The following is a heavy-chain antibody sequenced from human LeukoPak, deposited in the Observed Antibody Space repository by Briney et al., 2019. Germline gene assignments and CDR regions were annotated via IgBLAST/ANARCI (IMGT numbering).Heavy chain of an antibody. CDR1: GYTLTELS. D-gene: IGHD3-10*01. CDR3: ATDPHYGSGSYPYYFDY. Sequence: ASVKVSCKVSGYTLTELSMHWVRQAPGKGLEWMGGSDPEDGETIYAQKFQGRVTMTEDTSTDTAYMELSSLRSEDTAVYYCATDPHYGSGSYPYYFDYWGQGTLVTVSS. J-gene: IGHJ4*02. CDR2: SDPEDGET. V-gene: IGHV1-24*01.